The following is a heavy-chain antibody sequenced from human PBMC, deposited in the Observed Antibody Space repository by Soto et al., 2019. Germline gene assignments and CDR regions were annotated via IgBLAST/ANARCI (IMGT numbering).Heavy chain of an antibody. CDR1: ESTFTTYA. Sequence: ALLKVSCRASESTFTTYAMHWVRQAAGEGLEWMGWTNAGNGNTKYSEKFQGRVTITRDTSASTDYVELSSLRSEDTGVYYCASTLDGDGFDMWGQGTMVSVAS. CDR2: TNAGNGNT. CDR3: ASTLDGDGFDM. J-gene: IGHJ3*02. V-gene: IGHV1-3*01. D-gene: IGHD1-1*01.